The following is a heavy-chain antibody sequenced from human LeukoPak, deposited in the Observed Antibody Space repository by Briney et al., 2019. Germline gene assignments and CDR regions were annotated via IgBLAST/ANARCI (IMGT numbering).Heavy chain of an antibody. CDR3: VRDVWGDRDGFFDN. J-gene: IGHJ4*02. V-gene: IGHV3-74*01. CDR2: INSDGRST. Sequence: GGSLRLSCAASGFTFSSYWMHWVRQAPGKGLVWVSRINSDGRSTSYGDSVTGRFTMSRDNAKNTLYLQMNSLRAEDTAVYYCVRDVWGDRDGFFDNWGQGTLVTVSS. CDR1: GFTFSSYW. D-gene: IGHD2-21*01.